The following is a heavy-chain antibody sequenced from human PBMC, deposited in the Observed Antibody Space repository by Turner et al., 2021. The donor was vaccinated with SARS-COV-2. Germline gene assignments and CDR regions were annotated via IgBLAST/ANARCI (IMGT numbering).Heavy chain of an antibody. V-gene: IGHV3-30-3*01. D-gene: IGHD2-2*01. CDR3: ARDREDCSSSSCYEAY. J-gene: IGHJ4*02. CDR1: RFTFSNYA. CDR2: ISYDGSYK. Sequence: QVQLVESGGGVVQPGRSLRLSCAASRFTFSNYAMHWVRQAPGKGLEWVVFISYDGSYKYYADSVKGRFTISRDNSKKTLYLQMNSLRAEDTAVYYCARDREDCSSSSCYEAYWGQGTLVTVSS.